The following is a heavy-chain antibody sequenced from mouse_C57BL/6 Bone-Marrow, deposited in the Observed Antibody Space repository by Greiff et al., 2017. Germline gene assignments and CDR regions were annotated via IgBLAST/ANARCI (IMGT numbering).Heavy chain of an antibody. V-gene: IGHV5-12*01. Sequence: EVQVVESGGGLVQPGGSLKLSCAASGFTFSDYYMYWVRQTPEKRLEWVAYISNGGGSTYYPDTVKGRFTISRDNAKNTLYLQMSRLKSEDTAMYYCASHGNRFAYWGQGTLVTVSA. D-gene: IGHD2-1*01. J-gene: IGHJ3*01. CDR2: ISNGGGST. CDR3: ASHGNRFAY. CDR1: GFTFSDYY.